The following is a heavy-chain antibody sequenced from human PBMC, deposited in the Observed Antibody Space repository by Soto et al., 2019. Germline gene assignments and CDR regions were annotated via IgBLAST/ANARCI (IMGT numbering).Heavy chain of an antibody. V-gene: IGHV3-48*02. CDR2: ISSSSSTI. D-gene: IGHD3-10*01. J-gene: IGHJ4*02. CDR3: ARGTMVRGAGDYFDY. Sequence: EVQLVESGGGLVQPGGSLRLSCAASGFTFSSYSMNWVRQAPGKGLEWVSYISSSSSTIYYADSVKGRFTISRDNAKNSLYLQMNSLRDEDTAVYYCARGTMVRGAGDYFDYWGQGTLVTVSS. CDR1: GFTFSSYS.